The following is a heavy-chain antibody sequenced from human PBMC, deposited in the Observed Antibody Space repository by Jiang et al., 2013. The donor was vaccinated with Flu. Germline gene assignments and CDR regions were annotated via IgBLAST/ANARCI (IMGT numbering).Heavy chain of an antibody. J-gene: IGHJ4*02. D-gene: IGHD3-22*01. CDR3: SRGSAASSGYDY. V-gene: IGHV4-30-4*01. CDR1: GGSIGSAEYY. Sequence: SGSGLVKPSQTLSLTCTVSGGSIGSAEYYWGWIRQPPGKGLEWIGYMFHTGSTYYNPSLRSRLTMSLDTSKIQFSLKLESVTTADTAVYFCSRGSAASSGYDYWGQGTRVTVSS. CDR2: MFHTGST.